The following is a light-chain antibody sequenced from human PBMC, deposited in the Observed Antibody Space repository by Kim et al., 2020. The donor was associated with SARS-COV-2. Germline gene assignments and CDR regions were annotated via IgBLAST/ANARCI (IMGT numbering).Light chain of an antibody. CDR1: NSDIGGYNY. J-gene: IGLJ3*02. CDR2: GVT. CDR3: SSYTISNTLVV. V-gene: IGLV2-14*03. Sequence: QAITISCTGTNSDIGGYNYVSWYQQHPGKAPKLMIYGVTNRPSGVSNRFSGSKSGNTASLPISGLQAEDEADYYCSSYTISNTLVVFGGGTQLTVL.